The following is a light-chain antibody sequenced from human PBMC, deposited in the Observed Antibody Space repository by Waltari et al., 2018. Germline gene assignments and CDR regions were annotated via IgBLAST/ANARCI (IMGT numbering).Light chain of an antibody. J-gene: IGKJ1*01. Sequence: EIVLTQSPGTLSLSQGERATLSCRASQSVGSTYLAWYQQKPGQAPRLLIYGSSSRATGIPDRFSGSGSGTDFTLSISRLEPEDFAVYYCHHYGTSSRTFGQGTKGEIK. CDR1: QSVGSTY. CDR2: GSS. CDR3: HHYGTSSRT. V-gene: IGKV3-20*01.